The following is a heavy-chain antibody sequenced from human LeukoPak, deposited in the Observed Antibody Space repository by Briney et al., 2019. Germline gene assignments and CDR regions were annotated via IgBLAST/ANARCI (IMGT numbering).Heavy chain of an antibody. Sequence: SETLSLTCTVSGFSISSGSYYWRWLRQPAGKGLEWIARIYTSGSTNYNPSLKSRVTISVDTSKNQFSLKLSSVTAADTAVYYCATGIAAADSFDYWGQGTLVTVSS. V-gene: IGHV4-61*02. D-gene: IGHD6-13*01. CDR3: ATGIAAADSFDY. CDR2: IYTSGST. J-gene: IGHJ4*02. CDR1: GFSISSGSYY.